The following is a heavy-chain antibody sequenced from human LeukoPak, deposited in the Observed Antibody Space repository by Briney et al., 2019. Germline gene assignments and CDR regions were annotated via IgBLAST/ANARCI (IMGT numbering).Heavy chain of an antibody. CDR1: GGSISSYY. J-gene: IGHJ4*02. D-gene: IGHD3-16*02. CDR3: ARGHDYVWGSYRRPFDY. CDR2: INHSGST. Sequence: SETLSLTCTVSGGSISSYYWSWIRQPPGKGLEWIGEINHSGSTNYNPSLKSRVTISVDTSKNQFSLKLSSVTAADTAVYYCARGHDYVWGSYRRPFDYRGQGTLVTVSS. V-gene: IGHV4-34*01.